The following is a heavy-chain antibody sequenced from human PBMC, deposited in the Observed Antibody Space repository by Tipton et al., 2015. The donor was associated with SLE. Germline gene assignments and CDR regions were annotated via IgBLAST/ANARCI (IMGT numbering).Heavy chain of an antibody. D-gene: IGHD4-17*01. CDR3: ARGGYYGDPHDAFDI. CDR1: GFIFRTYT. J-gene: IGHJ3*02. Sequence: RSLRLSCAASGFIFRTYTMNWVRQAPGKGLEWVAVISYDGSKKYYADSVKGRFTISRDNSKNTLFLQTNSLRAEDTAVYYCARGGYYGDPHDAFDIWGQGTMVTVSS. CDR2: ISYDGSKK. V-gene: IGHV3-30*04.